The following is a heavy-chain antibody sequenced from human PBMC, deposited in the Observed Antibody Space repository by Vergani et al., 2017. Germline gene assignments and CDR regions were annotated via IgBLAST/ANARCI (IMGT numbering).Heavy chain of an antibody. CDR3: ARSAIFGVVIYGYMDV. D-gene: IGHD3-3*01. CDR2: ISSSSSYI. J-gene: IGHJ6*03. V-gene: IGHV3-21*01. Sequence: EVQLVESGGGLVKPGGSLRLSCAASGFTFSSYSMNWVRQAPGKGLEWVSSISSSSSYIYYADSVKGRFTISRDNAKNSLYLQMNSLRAEDTAVYYCARSAIFGVVIYGYMDVCGKGTTVTVSS. CDR1: GFTFSSYS.